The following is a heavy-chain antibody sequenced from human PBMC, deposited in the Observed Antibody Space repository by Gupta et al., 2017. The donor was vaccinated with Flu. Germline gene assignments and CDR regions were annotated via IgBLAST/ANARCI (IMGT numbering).Heavy chain of an antibody. D-gene: IGHD2-15*01. CDR2: MNPNSGNT. J-gene: IGHJ6*02. Sequence: QVQLVQSGAEVKKPGASVKVSCKASGYTFTSYDINWVRQATGQGLEWMGWMNPNSGNTGYAQKFQGRVTMTRNTSISTAYMELSSLRSEDTAVYYCARGVVVVAATRYYYCGMDVWGQGTTVTVSS. V-gene: IGHV1-8*01. CDR3: ARGVVVVAATRYYYCGMDV. CDR1: GYTFTSYD.